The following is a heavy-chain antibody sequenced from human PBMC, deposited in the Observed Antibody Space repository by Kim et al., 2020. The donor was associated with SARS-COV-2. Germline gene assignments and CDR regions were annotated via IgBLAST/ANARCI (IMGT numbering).Heavy chain of an antibody. V-gene: IGHV3-21*01. CDR3: ARGGRESDAFDI. J-gene: IGHJ3*02. Sequence: YYADSVKGRFTISRDNAKNSLYLQMNSLRAEDTAVYYCARGGRESDAFDIWGQGTMVTVSS.